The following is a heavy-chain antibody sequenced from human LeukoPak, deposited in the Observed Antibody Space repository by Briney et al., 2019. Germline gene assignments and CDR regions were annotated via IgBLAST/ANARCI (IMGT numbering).Heavy chain of an antibody. D-gene: IGHD3-22*01. V-gene: IGHV3-23*01. CDR3: ARDRFSNDYYYDSSSHFDY. CDR1: GFTFSSYA. CDR2: ISGSGGST. Sequence: HPGGSLRLSCAASGFTFSSYAMSWVRQAPGKGLEWVSAISGSGGSTYYADSVKGRFTISRDNSKNTLYLQMNSLRAEDTAVYYCARDRFSNDYYYDSSSHFDYWGQGTLVTVSS. J-gene: IGHJ4*02.